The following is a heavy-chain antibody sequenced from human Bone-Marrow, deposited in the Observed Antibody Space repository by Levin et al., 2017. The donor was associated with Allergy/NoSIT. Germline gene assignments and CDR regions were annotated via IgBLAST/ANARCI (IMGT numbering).Heavy chain of an antibody. CDR1: GFSLITSGVG. D-gene: IGHD3-3*01. J-gene: IGHJ4*02. Sequence: ESGPTLVKPTQTLTLTCSFSGFSLITSGVGVGWIRQPPGQALEWLAFIYWDDDKRYSPSLSSRLSITKDTSRNQVVLTMTSMDPVDTGTYYCANRRTHNGFWNSGVFDYWGQGILVTVSS. CDR3: ANRRTHNGFWNSGVFDY. V-gene: IGHV2-5*02. CDR2: IYWDDDK.